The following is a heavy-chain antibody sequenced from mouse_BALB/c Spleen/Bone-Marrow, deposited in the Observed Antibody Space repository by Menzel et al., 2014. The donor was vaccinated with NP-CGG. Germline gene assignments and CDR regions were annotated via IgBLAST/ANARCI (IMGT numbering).Heavy chain of an antibody. D-gene: IGHD2-14*01. CDR3: RAYYRYDGYAMDY. Sequence: QVQLKESGAELVRPGASVTLSCKASGYTFTDYEMHWVKQTPVHGLEWIGAIDPETGGTAYNQKFKGKATLTADKSSSTAYMKLRSLTSEDSAVYYCRAYYRYDGYAMDYWGQGTSVTVSS. CDR1: GYTFTDYE. J-gene: IGHJ4*01. CDR2: IDPETGGT. V-gene: IGHV1-15*01.